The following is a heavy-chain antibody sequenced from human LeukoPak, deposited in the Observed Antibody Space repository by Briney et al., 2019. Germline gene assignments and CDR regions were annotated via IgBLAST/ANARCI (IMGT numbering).Heavy chain of an antibody. Sequence: HGESLKISCKGSGYSFTSYWIGWVRQMPGKGLEWMGIIYPGDSDTRYSPPFQGQVTISADKSISTAYLQWGSLKASDTAMYYCAMTFSGSYYGPTNNWFDPWGQGTLVTVSS. V-gene: IGHV5-51*01. CDR1: GYSFTSYW. CDR3: AMTFSGSYYGPTNNWFDP. J-gene: IGHJ5*02. CDR2: IYPGDSDT. D-gene: IGHD1-26*01.